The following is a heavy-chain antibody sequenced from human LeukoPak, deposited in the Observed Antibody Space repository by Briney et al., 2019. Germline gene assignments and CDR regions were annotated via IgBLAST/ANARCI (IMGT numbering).Heavy chain of an antibody. Sequence: GGSLRLSCAASGFTFSSYSMNWVRQAPGKGLEWVSSISGSSGYIYYADSVKGRSTISRDNAKNSLYLQMNSLRAEDTAVYYCARDLGYCSSTSCYGTFDYWGQGTLVTVSS. J-gene: IGHJ4*02. CDR3: ARDLGYCSSTSCYGTFDY. V-gene: IGHV3-21*01. D-gene: IGHD2-2*01. CDR1: GFTFSSYS. CDR2: ISGSSGYI.